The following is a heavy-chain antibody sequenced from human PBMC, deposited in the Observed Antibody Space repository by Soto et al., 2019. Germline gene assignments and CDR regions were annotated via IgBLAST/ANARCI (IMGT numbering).Heavy chain of an antibody. V-gene: IGHV1-2*02. CDR2: INPNNGVT. J-gene: IGHJ4*02. Sequence: GASVKVSCKASGYMFTGFYLHWVRQAPGQGLEWMGWINPNNGVTTYAKNFQGRVTMTRDSSISTAHMELSSLRSDDTAVYFCAAAAIPVAGRHPDFWGQGTVVTVSS. CDR1: GYMFTGFY. D-gene: IGHD6-19*01. CDR3: AAAAIPVAGRHPDF.